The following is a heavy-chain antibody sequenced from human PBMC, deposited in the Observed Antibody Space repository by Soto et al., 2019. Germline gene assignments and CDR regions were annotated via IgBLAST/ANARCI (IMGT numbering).Heavy chain of an antibody. D-gene: IGHD4-17*01. V-gene: IGHV3-15*07. Sequence: GGSLRLSCAASGFTFSNAWMNWVRQAPGKGLEWVGRIKSKTDGGTTDYAAPVKGRFTISRDDSKNTLYLQMNSLKTEDTAVYYCTTDPSPDYGDYVDYYFDYWGQGTLVTVSS. CDR3: TTDPSPDYGDYVDYYFDY. CDR1: GFTFSNAW. CDR2: IKSKTDGGTT. J-gene: IGHJ4*02.